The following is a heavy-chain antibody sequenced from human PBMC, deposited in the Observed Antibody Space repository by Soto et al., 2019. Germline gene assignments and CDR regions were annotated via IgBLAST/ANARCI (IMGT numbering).Heavy chain of an antibody. Sequence: QLQLQESGPGLVKPSETLSLTCTVSGGSISSSSYYWGWIRQPPGKGLEWIGSIYYSGSTYYNPSLKSRVTISVDTSKNQFSLKLSSVTAADTAVYYCATGVTIFGVVIIPWFDPWGQGTLVTVSS. CDR1: GGSISSSSYY. D-gene: IGHD3-3*01. CDR3: ATGVTIFGVVIIPWFDP. J-gene: IGHJ5*02. V-gene: IGHV4-39*01. CDR2: IYYSGST.